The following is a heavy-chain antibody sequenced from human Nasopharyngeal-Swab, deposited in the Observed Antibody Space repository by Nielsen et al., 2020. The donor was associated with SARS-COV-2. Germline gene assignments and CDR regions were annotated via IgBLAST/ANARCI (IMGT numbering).Heavy chain of an antibody. Sequence: GESLKISCAASGFTVNTNYMTWVRQAQGKGLEWVSVIYSSGITHYADSVKGRFTISRDNSKNTLYLQMNSLRAEDTAVYYCASPVRSDDSGPYDYWGQGTQVIVSS. CDR2: IYSSGIT. J-gene: IGHJ4*02. V-gene: IGHV3-66*01. D-gene: IGHD3-10*01. CDR3: ASPVRSDDSGPYDY. CDR1: GFTVNTNY.